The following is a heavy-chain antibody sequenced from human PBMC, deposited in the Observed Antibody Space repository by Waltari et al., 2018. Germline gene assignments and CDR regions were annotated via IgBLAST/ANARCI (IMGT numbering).Heavy chain of an antibody. V-gene: IGHV4-39*01. D-gene: IGHD6-25*01. J-gene: IGHJ4*02. CDR2: SYERGGT. CDR3: AGLRDNHDGTRLYSSDWIRFDS. Sequence: QLQLQESGPPPVKPSETLSLTCIVSGDSSRSIHYYWGWFRLAPGKGLGWLGSSYERGGTVYNPSLKSRVPISVEPSKNQLSLRLTSGTAADTAVYFCAGLRDNHDGTRLYSSDWIRFDSWGQGTLVTVSS. CDR1: GDSSRSIHYY.